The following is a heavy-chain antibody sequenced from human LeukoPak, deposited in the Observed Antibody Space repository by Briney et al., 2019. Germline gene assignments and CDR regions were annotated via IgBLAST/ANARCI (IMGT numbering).Heavy chain of an antibody. CDR2: INPGSGST. J-gene: IGHJ1*01. V-gene: IGHV1-46*01. CDR3: ARVADSGNYFQYFQH. Sequence: ASVKVSCKASGYTFTSYFMHWVRQAPGQGLEWLGVINPGSGSTTYAQKFQGRVTMTRDTSTSTVYMELSSLRSEATAVYYCARVADSGNYFQYFQHWGQGTLVTVSS. CDR1: GYTFTSYF. D-gene: IGHD1-26*01.